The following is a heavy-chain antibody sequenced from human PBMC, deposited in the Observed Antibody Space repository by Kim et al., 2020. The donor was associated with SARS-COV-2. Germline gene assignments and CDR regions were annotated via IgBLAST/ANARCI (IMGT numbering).Heavy chain of an antibody. D-gene: IGHD6-19*01. V-gene: IGHV4-34*01. J-gene: IGHJ4*02. CDR1: GGSFSGYY. Sequence: SETLSLTCAVYGGSFSGYYWSWIRQPPGKGLEWIGEINHSGSTNYNPSLKSRVTISVDTSKNQFSLKLSSVTAADTAVYYCARYVSSGWYFSEGPKYYFDYWGQGTLVTVSS. CDR2: INHSGST. CDR3: ARYVSSGWYFSEGPKYYFDY.